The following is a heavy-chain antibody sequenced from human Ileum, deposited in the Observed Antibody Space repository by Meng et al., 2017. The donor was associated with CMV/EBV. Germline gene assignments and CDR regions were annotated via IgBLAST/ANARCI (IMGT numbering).Heavy chain of an antibody. CDR1: GFTFSTFG. CDR3: AKVGFGWYSIDY. D-gene: IGHD6-19*01. Sequence: VQLVESGGGVVPPGGSLRLSCVVSGFTFSTFGMHWVRQAPGKGLEWVAFIYDRKSELYADSVKGRFTISRDNSKNTMYLQMNSLGPEDTAVYHCAKVGFGWYSIDYWGQGTLVTVSS. V-gene: IGHV3-30*02. J-gene: IGHJ4*02. CDR2: IYDRKSE.